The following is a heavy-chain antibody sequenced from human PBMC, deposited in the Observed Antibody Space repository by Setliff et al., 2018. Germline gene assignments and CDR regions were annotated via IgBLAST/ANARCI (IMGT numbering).Heavy chain of an antibody. V-gene: IGHV3-48*03. CDR2: ISSSGSTI. J-gene: IGHJ4*02. CDR3: ACPDILTGLSDY. D-gene: IGHD3-9*01. CDR1: GFTFGSYE. Sequence: PGGSLRLSCAASGFTFGSYEMNWVRQAPGKGLEWVSYISSSGSTIFYADSVKGRFTISRDNAKKSLYLQMNSLRAEDTAVYYCACPDILTGLSDYWGQGTLVTVSS.